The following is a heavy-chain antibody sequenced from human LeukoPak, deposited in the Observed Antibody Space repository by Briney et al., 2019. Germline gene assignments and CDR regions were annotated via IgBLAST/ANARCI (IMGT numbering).Heavy chain of an antibody. J-gene: IGHJ1*01. CDR3: VKGGNIVVVPAAIAEYFQH. Sequence: GGSLRLSCVGSGFTLSNYAMTWVRQAPGKGLEWVSALRNSGSSPYYADSVKGRFTISRDNSKNTLYLQMSSLRAEDTAVYYCVKGGNIVVVPAAIAEYFQHWGQGTLVTVSS. D-gene: IGHD2-2*02. V-gene: IGHV3-23*01. CDR1: GFTLSNYA. CDR2: LRNSGSSP.